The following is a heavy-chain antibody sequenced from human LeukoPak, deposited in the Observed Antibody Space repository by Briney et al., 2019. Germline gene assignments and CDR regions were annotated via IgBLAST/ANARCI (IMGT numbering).Heavy chain of an antibody. CDR3: AKESAAGAFDI. CDR2: INPSGGST. Sequence: ASVKVSCKASGYTFTSYYMHWVRQAPGQGLGWMGIINPSGGSTSYAQKFQGRVTMTEDTSTDTAYMELSSLRSEDTAVYYCAKESAAGAFDIWGQGTMVTVSS. V-gene: IGHV1-46*01. CDR1: GYTFTSYY. D-gene: IGHD2-2*01. J-gene: IGHJ3*02.